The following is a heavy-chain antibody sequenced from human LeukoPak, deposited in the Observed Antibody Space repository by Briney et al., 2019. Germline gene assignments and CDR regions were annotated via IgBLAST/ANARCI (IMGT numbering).Heavy chain of an antibody. CDR1: GFTFSSYS. Sequence: GGPLRLSCAPSGFTFSSYSMNWVRQAPGKGLEWVSSISSSSSYIYYADSVKGRFTISRDNAKNSLYLQMNSLRAEDTAVYYCARAGSGYRDYWGQGTLVTVSS. CDR2: ISSSSSYI. D-gene: IGHD3-3*01. J-gene: IGHJ4*02. V-gene: IGHV3-21*01. CDR3: ARAGSGYRDY.